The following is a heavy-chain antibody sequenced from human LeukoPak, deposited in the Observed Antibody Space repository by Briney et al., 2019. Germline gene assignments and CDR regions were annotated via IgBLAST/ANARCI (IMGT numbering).Heavy chain of an antibody. D-gene: IGHD4-23*01. V-gene: IGHV1-3*01. Sequence: GASVKVSCKASGYTFTSYAMHWVRQAPGQRLEWMGWINAGNGNTKYSQKFQGRVTITRDTSASTAYMELSSLRSEDTAVYYCARDAPKIYGGKHLYYYYGMDVWGQGTTVTVSS. CDR1: GYTFTSYA. CDR2: INAGNGNT. J-gene: IGHJ6*02. CDR3: ARDAPKIYGGKHLYYYYGMDV.